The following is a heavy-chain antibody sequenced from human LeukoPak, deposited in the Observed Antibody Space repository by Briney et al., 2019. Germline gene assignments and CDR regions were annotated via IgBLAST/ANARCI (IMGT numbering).Heavy chain of an antibody. D-gene: IGHD3-10*01. CDR3: AKDEGRGLLWFYPHPREPGAFDY. Sequence: PGGSLRLSCAASGFTFSSYGMHWVRQAPGKGLEWVAFIRYDGSNKYYADSVKGRFTISRDNSKNTLYLQMNSLRAEDTAVYYCAKDEGRGLLWFYPHPREPGAFDYWGQGTLVTVSS. J-gene: IGHJ4*02. V-gene: IGHV3-30*02. CDR1: GFTFSSYG. CDR2: IRYDGSNK.